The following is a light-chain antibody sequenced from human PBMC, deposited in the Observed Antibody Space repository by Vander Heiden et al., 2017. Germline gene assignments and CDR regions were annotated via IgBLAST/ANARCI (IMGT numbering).Light chain of an antibody. CDR3: ATWDSSLSSVV. V-gene: IGLV1-51*01. CDR1: SSNIGNNY. CDR2: DND. Sequence: SVLTPPPSLSAAPGQKVTISCSGRSSNIGNNYVSWYQQLPGTAPKLLIYDNDKRPSGMPDRFSGSKSGTSATLDITGLQTGDEADYYCATWDSSLSSVVFGGGTKLTVL. J-gene: IGLJ2*01.